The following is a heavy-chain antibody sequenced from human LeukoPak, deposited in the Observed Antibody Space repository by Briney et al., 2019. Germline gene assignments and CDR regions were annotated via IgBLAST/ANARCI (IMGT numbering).Heavy chain of an antibody. Sequence: ASVKVSCKVSGYTLTELSMHWVRQAPGKGLEWVGGFDPEDGETIYAQKFQGRVTMTEDTSTDTAYMELSSLRSEDTAVYYCATVWYDYVWGSYRYNDYWGQGTLVTVSS. CDR3: ATVWYDYVWGSYRYNDY. V-gene: IGHV1-24*01. D-gene: IGHD3-16*02. CDR2: FDPEDGET. J-gene: IGHJ4*02. CDR1: GYTLTELS.